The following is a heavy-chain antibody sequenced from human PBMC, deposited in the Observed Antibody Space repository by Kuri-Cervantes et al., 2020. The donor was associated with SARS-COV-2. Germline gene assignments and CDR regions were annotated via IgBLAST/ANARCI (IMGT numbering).Heavy chain of an antibody. J-gene: IGHJ6*03. CDR1: GGSISSSSYY. Sequence: SETLSLTCTVPGGSISSSSYYWGWIRQPPGKGLEWIGKINHSGSTNYNPSLSSRVTISVDMSKNQFSLRLSSVTAADTAMYYCARGREGVVPATILGLGYFLYFSIDVWGKGTSVTVSS. CDR3: ARGREGVVPATILGLGYFLYFSIDV. CDR2: INHSGST. V-gene: IGHV4-39*07. D-gene: IGHD2-2*01.